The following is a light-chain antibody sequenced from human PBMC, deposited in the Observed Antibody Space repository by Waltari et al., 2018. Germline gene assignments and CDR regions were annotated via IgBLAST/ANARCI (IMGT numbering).Light chain of an antibody. J-gene: IGLJ3*02. V-gene: IGLV2-11*01. CDR1: SSDVGGYTY. CDR2: DVS. Sequence: QPALTQPRPVSGSPGPSVTISCTGTSSDVGGYTYVPWYQQHPGKAAKLMIYDVSKRPSGVPDRFSGSKSGNTASLTISGLQAEDEADYYCCSYAGSYTPNWVFGGGTKLTVL. CDR3: CSYAGSYTPNWV.